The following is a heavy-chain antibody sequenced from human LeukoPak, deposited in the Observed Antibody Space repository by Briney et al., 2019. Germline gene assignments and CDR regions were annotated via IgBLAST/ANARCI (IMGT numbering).Heavy chain of an antibody. Sequence: QVGGSLRLSCSASGFTVSSNYMSWVRQAPGKGLEWVSVIYSGGSTYYADSVKGRFTISRDNPKNTMYLQMNSLRAEDTAVYFCARAVPIGTGWYAFDVWGQGTLVTVSS. CDR1: GFTVSSNY. CDR3: ARAVPIGTGWYAFDV. CDR2: IYSGGST. V-gene: IGHV3-53*01. D-gene: IGHD6-19*01. J-gene: IGHJ3*01.